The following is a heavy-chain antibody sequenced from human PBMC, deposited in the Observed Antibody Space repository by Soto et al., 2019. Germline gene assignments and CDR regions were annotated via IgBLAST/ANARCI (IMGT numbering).Heavy chain of an antibody. V-gene: IGHV4-31*03. D-gene: IGHD3-10*01. CDR3: AREPISTPRGVTQVDP. CDR1: GAPISSGGFY. CDR2: IYNSGTT. Sequence: QVRLQESGPGLVRPSQTLSLTCNVSGAPISSGGFYWSWIRQHPGKGPEWIGYIYNSGTTFYNPSLGSRVTMSLDAAKNHFSLELRSVTVADTAVYYCAREPISTPRGVTQVDPWGQGTQFTVSS. J-gene: IGHJ5*02.